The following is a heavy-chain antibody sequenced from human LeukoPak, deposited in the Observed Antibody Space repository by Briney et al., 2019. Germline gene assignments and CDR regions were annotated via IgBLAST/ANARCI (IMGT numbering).Heavy chain of an antibody. V-gene: IGHV4-30-4*01. CDR2: IYYSGST. CDR1: GGSISSGDYY. D-gene: IGHD1-26*01. CDR3: ARGSGVWDFDY. J-gene: IGHJ4*02. Sequence: SETLSLTCTVSGGSISSGDYYWRWIRQPPGKGLEWIGYIYYSGSTYYNPSLKSRVTISVDTSKNQFSLKLSSVTAADTAVYYCARGSGVWDFDYWGQGTLVTVSS.